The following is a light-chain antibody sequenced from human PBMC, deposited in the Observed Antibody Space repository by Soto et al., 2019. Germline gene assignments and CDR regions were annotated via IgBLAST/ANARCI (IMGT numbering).Light chain of an antibody. Sequence: QSVLTQPRSVSGSPGQSVTISCTGTSSDIGGYNYVSWYQQYPGKAPKLIIYDVSKRPSGVPDRFSGSKSGNTASLTISGLQAADDADYYCCSYAGRYTFYVFGTGTMVTVL. CDR1: SSDIGGYNY. CDR3: CSYAGRYTFYV. V-gene: IGLV2-11*01. CDR2: DVS. J-gene: IGLJ1*01.